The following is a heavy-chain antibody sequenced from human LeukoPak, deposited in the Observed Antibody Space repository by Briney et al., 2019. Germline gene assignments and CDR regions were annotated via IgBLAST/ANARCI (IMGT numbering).Heavy chain of an antibody. J-gene: IGHJ5*02. CDR2: IYSGGST. D-gene: IGHD1-14*01. CDR1: GFTVSSNY. Sequence: GGSLRLSCAASGFTVSSNYMSWVRQAPGKGLEWDSVIYSGGSTYYADDVKGRFTNSRDNSKNTLYLQMNSLKAEDTAVYYCARITGNWFDPWGQGTLVTVSS. V-gene: IGHV3-53*01. CDR3: ARITGNWFDP.